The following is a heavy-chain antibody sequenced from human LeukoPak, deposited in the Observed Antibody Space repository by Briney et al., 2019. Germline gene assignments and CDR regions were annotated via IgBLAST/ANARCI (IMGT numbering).Heavy chain of an antibody. Sequence: SGTLSLTCAVSGGSISSSNWWTWVRRPPGKGLEWIGEIYHSGSTNYNPSLRSRVTISVDKSKNQFSLNLSSVIAADTAVYYCATVAVAGTFAWGQGTLATVSS. J-gene: IGHJ4*02. CDR3: ATVAVAGTFA. V-gene: IGHV4-4*02. CDR2: IYHSGST. CDR1: GGSISSSNW. D-gene: IGHD6-19*01.